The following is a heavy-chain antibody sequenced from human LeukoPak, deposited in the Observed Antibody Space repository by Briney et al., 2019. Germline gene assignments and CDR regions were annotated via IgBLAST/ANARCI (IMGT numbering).Heavy chain of an antibody. CDR2: IYSDGST. V-gene: IGHV3-66*01. CDR3: AREALSGSGGTRYYFDY. D-gene: IGHD3-10*01. Sequence: GGSLRLSCAASGFNVNSNYISWVRQAPGKGLEWVSVIYSDGSTYYAESVKGRFTISRDNSKNTLSLQMNTLRADDTAVYYCAREALSGSGGTRYYFDYWGQGALVTVSS. J-gene: IGHJ4*02. CDR1: GFNVNSNY.